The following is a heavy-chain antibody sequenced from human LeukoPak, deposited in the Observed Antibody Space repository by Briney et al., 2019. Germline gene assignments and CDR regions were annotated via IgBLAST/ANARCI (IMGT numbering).Heavy chain of an antibody. J-gene: IGHJ6*02. V-gene: IGHV4-31*03. CDR2: IYYSGST. Sequence: SETLSLTCTVSGGSISSGGYYWSWIRQHPGKGLEWIGYIYYSGSTYYNPSLKSRVTISVDTSKNQFSLKLSSVTAEDTAVYYCARDPYSRSWSYGMDVWGQGTTVTVSS. CDR1: GGSISSGGYY. CDR3: ARDPYSRSWSYGMDV. D-gene: IGHD6-13*01.